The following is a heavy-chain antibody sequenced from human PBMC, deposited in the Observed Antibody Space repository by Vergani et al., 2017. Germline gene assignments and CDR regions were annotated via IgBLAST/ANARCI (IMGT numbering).Heavy chain of an antibody. D-gene: IGHD3-10*01. Sequence: QVQLVESGGGVVQPGRSLRLSGAASGFTFSSYGMHWVRQAPGKGLEWVAVISYDGSNKYYADSVKGRFTISRDNSKNSLYLQMNSLRAEDTAVYYCARTMVRYDYFDYWGQGTLVTVSS. J-gene: IGHJ4*02. CDR3: ARTMVRYDYFDY. CDR1: GFTFSSYG. V-gene: IGHV3-30*03. CDR2: ISYDGSNK.